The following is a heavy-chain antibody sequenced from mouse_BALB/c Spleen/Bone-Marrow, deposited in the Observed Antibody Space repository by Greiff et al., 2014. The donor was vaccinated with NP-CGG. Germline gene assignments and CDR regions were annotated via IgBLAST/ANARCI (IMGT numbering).Heavy chain of an antibody. Sequence: VQLQQSGAELARPGASVKMSCKASGYTFTNYTMQWIRQRPGQGLEWIGYIVPSSDYTKYNQNFKDKATLTADKSSSTAYMQLNSLTSEDFAVYYCAREARTGAWFAYWGQGTLVTVSA. CDR1: GYTFTNYT. D-gene: IGHD4-1*01. V-gene: IGHV1-4*01. CDR2: IVPSSDYT. J-gene: IGHJ3*01. CDR3: AREARTGAWFAY.